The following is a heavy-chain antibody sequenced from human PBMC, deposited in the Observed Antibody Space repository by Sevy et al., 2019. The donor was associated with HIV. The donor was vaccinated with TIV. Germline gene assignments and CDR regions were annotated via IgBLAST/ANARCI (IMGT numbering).Heavy chain of an antibody. CDR3: AGSGVNYYDSSGIHYFDY. J-gene: IGHJ4*02. V-gene: IGHV4-31*03. D-gene: IGHD3-22*01. CDR1: GGSISSGGYY. CDR2: IYYSGST. Sequence: SETLSLTCTVSGGSISSGGYYWSWIRQHPGKGLEWIGYIYYSGSTYYYPSLKSRVTISVDTSKNQFSLKLSSVTAADTAVYYCAGSGVNYYDSSGIHYFDYWGQGTLVTVSS.